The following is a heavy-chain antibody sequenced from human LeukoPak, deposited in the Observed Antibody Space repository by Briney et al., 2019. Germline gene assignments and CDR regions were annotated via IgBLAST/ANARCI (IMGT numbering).Heavy chain of an antibody. J-gene: IGHJ3*02. V-gene: IGHV3-23*01. CDR2: ISGSGDST. D-gene: IGHD6-13*01. CDR1: GFTFSTYA. Sequence: SGGSLRLSCAASGFTFSTYAMSWVRQAPGKGLEWVSAISGSGDSTYYADSVKGRFTISRDNSRNTLYLQMNSLRAEDTAVYYCAKWRIASAGHDAFDIWGQGTMVTVSS. CDR3: AKWRIASAGHDAFDI.